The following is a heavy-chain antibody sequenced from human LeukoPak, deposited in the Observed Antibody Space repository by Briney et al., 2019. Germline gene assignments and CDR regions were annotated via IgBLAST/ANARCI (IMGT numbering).Heavy chain of an antibody. CDR1: GFAFSSYG. J-gene: IGHJ6*03. CDR2: VSYDGSNT. D-gene: IGHD2-21*02. Sequence: GRSLRLSCAASGFAFSSYGMHWVRQAPGKGLEWVAVVSYDGSNTYYADSVKGRFTISRDNSKNTLYLQMNSLRAEDTAVYYCARGVVVTASPYYYYYMDVWGKGTTVTVSS. CDR3: ARGVVVTASPYYYYYMDV. V-gene: IGHV3-30*03.